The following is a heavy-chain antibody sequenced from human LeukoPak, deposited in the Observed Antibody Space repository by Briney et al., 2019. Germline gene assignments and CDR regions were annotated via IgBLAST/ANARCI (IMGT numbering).Heavy chain of an antibody. CDR2: TKQDGSEK. CDR3: ARDCRITMVRGCMDV. V-gene: IGHV3-7*05. J-gene: IGHJ6*02. CDR1: GFTVSSNY. Sequence: GGSLRLSSGFTVSSNYMSWVRQAPGKGLEWVANTKQDGSEKYYVDSVKGRFTISRDNAKNSLYLQMNSLRAEDTAVYYCARDCRITMVRGCMDVWGQGTTVTVSS. D-gene: IGHD3-10*01.